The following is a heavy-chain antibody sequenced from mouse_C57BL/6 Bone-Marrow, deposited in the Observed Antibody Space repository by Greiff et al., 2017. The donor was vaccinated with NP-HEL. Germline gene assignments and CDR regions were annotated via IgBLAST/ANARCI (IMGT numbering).Heavy chain of an antibody. CDR2: IYPRSGNT. Sequence: QVQLQQSGAELARPGASVKLSCKASGYTFTSYGISWVKQRTGQGLEWIGEIYPRSGNTYYNEKFKGKATLTADKSSSTAYMELRSLTSEDSAVYFCARECIYYDYAWFAYWGQGTLVTVSA. CDR1: GYTFTSYG. CDR3: ARECIYYDYAWFAY. J-gene: IGHJ3*01. D-gene: IGHD2-4*01. V-gene: IGHV1-81*01.